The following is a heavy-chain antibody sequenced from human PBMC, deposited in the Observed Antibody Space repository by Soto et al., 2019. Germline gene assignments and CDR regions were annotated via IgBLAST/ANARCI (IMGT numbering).Heavy chain of an antibody. V-gene: IGHV3-23*01. CDR1: GFTFRSYT. CDR2: ISGSGGST. CDR3: VRRGVYKPDF. J-gene: IGHJ4*02. D-gene: IGHD6-13*01. Sequence: PVGSVRLSCAASGFTFRSYTMNCVRQAPGKGLECFGGISGSGGSTHYTDSVKGRFTISRDNSKNTLFLQMKSLRVDDTAVYYCVRRGVYKPDFWGQGPLVTVS.